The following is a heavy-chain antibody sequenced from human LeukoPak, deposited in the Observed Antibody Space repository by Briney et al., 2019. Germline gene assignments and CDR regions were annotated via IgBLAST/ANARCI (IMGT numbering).Heavy chain of an antibody. CDR1: GFTFTNYW. D-gene: IGHD3-16*01. J-gene: IGHJ4*02. CDR3: AREVPYSYASDY. V-gene: IGHV3-7*01. CDR2: IKQDRSEK. Sequence: TGGSLRLSCAASGFTFTNYWMSWVRQAPGKGLEVVANIKQDRSEKYYVDSVKGRFTISRDNAKNSLYLQMSSLRAEDTAVYYCAREVPYSYASDYWGRGTLITVSS.